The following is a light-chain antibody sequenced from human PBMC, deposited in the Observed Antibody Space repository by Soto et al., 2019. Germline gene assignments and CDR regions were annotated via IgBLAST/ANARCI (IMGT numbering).Light chain of an antibody. Sequence: EIVMTQSPGTLSVSPGERATLSCRASQSVNSNLAWYQQKPSQAPRLLIYGASARATGIPARFSGSGSGTEFTLTISSLQSEDFAVYYCQQYNNWPRTFGQGTKVDIK. CDR3: QQYNNWPRT. J-gene: IGKJ1*01. CDR2: GAS. V-gene: IGKV3-15*01. CDR1: QSVNSN.